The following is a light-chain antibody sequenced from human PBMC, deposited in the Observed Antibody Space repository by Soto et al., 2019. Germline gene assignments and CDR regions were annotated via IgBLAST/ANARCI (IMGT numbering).Light chain of an antibody. J-gene: IGKJ1*01. CDR2: DAS. CDR1: QSVSTK. V-gene: IGKV3-15*01. Sequence: EIVMPQSPATLSVSPGERATLSCRARQSVSTKLAWYQQKPGQAPRLLIYDASIRATGIPDRFIGSVSGTEFTLTITGLQSEDFAVYYCQRYSDWPPWTFGQGTKVEIK. CDR3: QRYSDWPPWT.